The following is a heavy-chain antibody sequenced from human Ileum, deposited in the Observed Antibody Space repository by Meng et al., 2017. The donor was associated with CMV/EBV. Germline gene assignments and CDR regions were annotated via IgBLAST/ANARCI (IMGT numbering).Heavy chain of an antibody. J-gene: IGHJ5*01. CDR2: ISWNGAST. CDR3: AKSTKDFWGGHYDS. V-gene: IGHV3-43D*03. CDR1: GFTFDDYA. Sequence: SGFTFDDYAIHWVRQPPGKGLEWVSLISWNGASTYYADSVRGRFTISRDNSKNSLLLQMNRLRPEDTALYYCAKSTKDFWGGHYDSWGHGTLVTVSS. D-gene: IGHD3-3*01.